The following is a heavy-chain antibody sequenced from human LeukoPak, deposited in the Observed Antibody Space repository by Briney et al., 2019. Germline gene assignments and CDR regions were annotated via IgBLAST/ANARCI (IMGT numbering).Heavy chain of an antibody. Sequence: SETLSLTCTVSGGSISSGGYYWSWIRQPPGKGLEWIGYIYHSGSTYYNPSLKSRVTISVDRSKNQFSLKLSSVTAADTAVYYCARDPEFLEWSPYAFDIWGQGTMVTVSS. D-gene: IGHD3-3*01. J-gene: IGHJ3*02. CDR3: ARDPEFLEWSPYAFDI. CDR1: GGSISSGGYY. V-gene: IGHV4-30-2*01. CDR2: IYHSGST.